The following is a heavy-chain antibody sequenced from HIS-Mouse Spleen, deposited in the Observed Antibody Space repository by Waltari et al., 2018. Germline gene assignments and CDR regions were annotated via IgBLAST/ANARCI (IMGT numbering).Heavy chain of an antibody. V-gene: IGHV4-39*07. J-gene: IGHJ2*01. CDR1: GGPIRDSGYY. Sequence: QLQLQESGQGLVKPSETLSLTRLVSGGPIRDSGYYWGRIRQPPGKGLEWIGSIYYSGSTYYNPSLKSRVTISVDTSKNQFSLKLSSVTAADTAVYYCAREIPYSSSWYDWYFDLWGRGTLVTVSS. D-gene: IGHD6-13*01. CDR2: IYYSGST. CDR3: AREIPYSSSWYDWYFDL.